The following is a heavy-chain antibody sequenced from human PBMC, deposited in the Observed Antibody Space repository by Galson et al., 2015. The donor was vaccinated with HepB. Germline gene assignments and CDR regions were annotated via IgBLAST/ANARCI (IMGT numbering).Heavy chain of an antibody. J-gene: IGHJ3*02. V-gene: IGHV3-49*04. Sequence: SLRLSCAASGFTFGDFAVSWVRQAPGKGLEWVGIIRTKPYGGTTESAASVKDRFTISRDDSKSIAYLQMNRLKTEDSAVYYCTRGGYYYDGTGYPSRAFDIWGQGTMVTVSS. CDR3: TRGGYYYDGTGYPSRAFDI. CDR1: GFTFGDFA. CDR2: IRTKPYGGTT. D-gene: IGHD3-22*01.